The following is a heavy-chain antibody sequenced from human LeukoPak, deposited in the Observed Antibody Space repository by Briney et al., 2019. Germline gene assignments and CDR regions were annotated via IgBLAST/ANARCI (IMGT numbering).Heavy chain of an antibody. CDR1: GGSVSSGSYY. V-gene: IGHV4-61*01. CDR3: ARGGYYGSGSFRFDY. Sequence: PSATLSLTCTVSGGSVSSGSYYWSWIRQPPGKGLEWIGYIYYSGSTNYNPSLKSRVTISVDTSKNQFSLKLSSVTAADTAVYYCARGGYYGSGSFRFDYWGQGTLVTVSS. J-gene: IGHJ4*02. CDR2: IYYSGST. D-gene: IGHD3-10*01.